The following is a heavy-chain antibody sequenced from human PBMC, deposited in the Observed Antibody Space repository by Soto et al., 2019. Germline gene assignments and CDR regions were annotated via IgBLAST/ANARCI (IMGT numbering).Heavy chain of an antibody. J-gene: IGHJ5*02. CDR2: FYSSGSI. D-gene: IGHD6-19*01. V-gene: IGHV4-31*03. CDR3: ARMYSSGSGWFHP. Sequence: QIELQESGPGLVKPSQTLSLTCFVSGYFIGAGGYYWSWIRHHPGKGLEWIGNFYSSGSIIYNPSLRSRVSITGDMSTNQFSMSLTSVTAADTARYYCARMYSSGSGWFHPWGQGTLVTVSS. CDR1: GYFIGAGGYY.